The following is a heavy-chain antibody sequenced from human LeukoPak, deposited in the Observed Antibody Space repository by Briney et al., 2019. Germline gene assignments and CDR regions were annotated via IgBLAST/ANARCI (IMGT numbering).Heavy chain of an antibody. D-gene: IGHD3-22*01. J-gene: IGHJ4*02. V-gene: IGHV3-74*01. CDR3: ARGGRYYDSSGFYGGTNFDY. CDR2: INSDGSST. CDR1: GFTFSSYW. Sequence: GGSLRLSCAASGFTFSSYWVHWVRQAPGKGLVWVSRINSDGSSTSYADSVKGRFTISRDNAKNTLYLQMNSLRAEDTAVYYCARGGRYYDSSGFYGGTNFDYWGQGTLVTVSS.